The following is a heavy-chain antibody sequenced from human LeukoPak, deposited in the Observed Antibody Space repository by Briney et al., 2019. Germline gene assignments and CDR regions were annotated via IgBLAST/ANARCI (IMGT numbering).Heavy chain of an antibody. D-gene: IGHD6-19*01. Sequence: SETLSLTCGVSGASISSTTWWSWVRQSPGKGLEWIGEIHHTGSTNYNPSLKSRVTISLDKSKKQFSLNLTSVTAPDTAVYYCAQHTGWYLGWGQGTLVSVSS. CDR3: AQHTGWYLG. V-gene: IGHV4-4*02. CDR1: GASISSTTW. CDR2: IHHTGST. J-gene: IGHJ4*02.